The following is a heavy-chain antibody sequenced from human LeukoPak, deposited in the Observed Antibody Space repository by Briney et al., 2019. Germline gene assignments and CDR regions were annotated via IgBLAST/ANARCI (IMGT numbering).Heavy chain of an antibody. J-gene: IGHJ5*02. CDR3: VRDQVAGNWFDP. Sequence: SETLSLTCTVSGGSISSGGYYWSWIRQHPGKGLEWIGYIYYSGSTYYNPSLKSRVTISVDTSKNQFSLKLSSVTAADTAVYYCVRDQVAGNWFDPWGQGTLVTVSS. CDR1: GGSISSGGYY. V-gene: IGHV4-31*03. CDR2: IYYSGST. D-gene: IGHD6-19*01.